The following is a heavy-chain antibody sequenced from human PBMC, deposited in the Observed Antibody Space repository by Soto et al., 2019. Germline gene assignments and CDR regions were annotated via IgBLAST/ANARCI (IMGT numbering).Heavy chain of an antibody. CDR1: GFTFSSYA. Sequence: GGSLRLSCAASGFTFSSYAMSWVRQAPGKGLEWVSAISGSGGSTYYADSVKGRFTISRDNSKNTLYLQMNSLRAEDTAVYYCAKWQLHYHDTSGLLDAFDIWGQGTMLTVS. D-gene: IGHD3-22*01. CDR3: AKWQLHYHDTSGLLDAFDI. J-gene: IGHJ3*02. CDR2: ISGSGGST. V-gene: IGHV3-23*01.